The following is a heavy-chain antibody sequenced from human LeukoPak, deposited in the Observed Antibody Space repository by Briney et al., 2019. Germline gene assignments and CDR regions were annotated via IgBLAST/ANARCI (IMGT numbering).Heavy chain of an antibody. CDR2: IDHRGDT. Sequence: SETLSLTCAVYGGSFSRYYWSWIRQSPGKGLEWIAEIDHRGDTNYNPSVQSRVTISVDTTKNQFSLKVRSLSAAGTAVYYCARGATISETGYFDFWGQGTPVTVSS. J-gene: IGHJ4*03. D-gene: IGHD5-24*01. CDR1: GGSFSRYY. V-gene: IGHV4-34*01. CDR3: ARGATISETGYFDF.